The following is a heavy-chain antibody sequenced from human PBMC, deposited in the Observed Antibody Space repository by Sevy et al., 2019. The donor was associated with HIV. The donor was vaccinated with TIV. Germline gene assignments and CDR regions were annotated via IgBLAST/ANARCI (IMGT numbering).Heavy chain of an antibody. J-gene: IGHJ4*02. D-gene: IGHD4-17*01. Sequence: GGSLRLSCGASAFTFSKAWMSWVRQAPGKGLEWVGRIKSKTDGGTTDYAAPVKGRLTISRDDSKNTLYLQMNSLKTEDTAVYYCTTEADYGDYAFDYWGQGTLVTVSS. CDR2: IKSKTDGGTT. CDR3: TTEADYGDYAFDY. CDR1: AFTFSKAW. V-gene: IGHV3-15*01.